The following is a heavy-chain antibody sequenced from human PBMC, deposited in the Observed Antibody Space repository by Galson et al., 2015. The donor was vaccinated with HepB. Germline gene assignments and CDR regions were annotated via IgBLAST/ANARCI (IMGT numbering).Heavy chain of an antibody. Sequence: SLRLSCAASGFTFSSYSMNWVRQAPGKGLEWVSYISSSSSTIYYADSVKGRFTISRDNAKNSLYLQMNCLRTEDTAVYYCARDACSSTSCLPWAGSYYMDVWGKGTTVTVSS. CDR2: ISSSSSTI. CDR3: ARDACSSTSCLPWAGSYYMDV. J-gene: IGHJ6*03. CDR1: GFTFSSYS. D-gene: IGHD2-2*01. V-gene: IGHV3-48*01.